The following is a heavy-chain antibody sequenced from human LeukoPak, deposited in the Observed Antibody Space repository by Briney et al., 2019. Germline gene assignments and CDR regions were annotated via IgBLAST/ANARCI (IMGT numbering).Heavy chain of an antibody. CDR2: IGNTET. D-gene: IGHD2-21*01. J-gene: IGHJ4*02. V-gene: IGHV3-23*01. CDR1: GFTFNTNA. Sequence: PGRSLRLSCATSGFTFNTNAMSWVRQAQGKGLDWVSTIGNTETFNADSVTGRFTISRDNSKNTVYLHMNSLRVEDTAVYYCAKDWIQFNRVFDCFDSWGQGTLVTVSS. CDR3: AKDWIQFNRVFDCFDS.